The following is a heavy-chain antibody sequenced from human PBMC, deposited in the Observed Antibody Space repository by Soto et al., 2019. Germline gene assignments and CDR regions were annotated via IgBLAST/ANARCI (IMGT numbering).Heavy chain of an antibody. CDR3: ARGPLGWFDP. CDR1: GGSFSGYY. CDR2: INHSGST. J-gene: IGHJ5*02. Sequence: QVQLQQWGAGLLKPSETLSLTRAVYGGSFSGYYWSWIRQPPGKGLEWIGEINHSGSTNYNPSLKSRVTISVDTSKNQFSLKLSSVTAADTAVYYCARGPLGWFDPWGQGTLVTVSS. V-gene: IGHV4-34*01.